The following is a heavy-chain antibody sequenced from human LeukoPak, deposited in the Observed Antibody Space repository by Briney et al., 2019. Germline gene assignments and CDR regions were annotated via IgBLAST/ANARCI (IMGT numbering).Heavy chain of an antibody. J-gene: IGHJ6*03. CDR3: ARHGYCGNPRCYPDYYYIDV. D-gene: IGHD2-2*03. V-gene: IGHV1-2*02. CDR2: ISPNSGGT. CDR1: GYTFTDYY. Sequence: ASVKVSRKASGYTFTDYYIHWVRQAPGQGLEWMGWISPNSGGTNYAQKFQGRVTMTRDTSITTAYMELSGLRSDDTAVYYCARHGYCGNPRCYPDYYYIDVWGKGTKVTVSS.